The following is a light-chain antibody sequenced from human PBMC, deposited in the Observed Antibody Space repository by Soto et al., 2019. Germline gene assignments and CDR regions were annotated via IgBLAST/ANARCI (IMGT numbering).Light chain of an antibody. CDR1: SSNIGSNT. CDR3: AAWDDSLNGPV. Sequence: QSVLTQPPSASGTPGQRGTISCSGSSSNIGSNTVNWYQQIPGTAPKLLIYSNNQRPSGVPDRFSGSKSGTSASLAISGLQSEDEADYSCAAWDDSLNGPVFGTGTKLTVL. J-gene: IGLJ1*01. V-gene: IGLV1-44*01. CDR2: SNN.